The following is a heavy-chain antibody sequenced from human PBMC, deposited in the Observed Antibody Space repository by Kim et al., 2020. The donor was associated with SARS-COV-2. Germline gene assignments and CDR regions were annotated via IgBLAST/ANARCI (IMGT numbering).Heavy chain of an antibody. CDR2: IYYSGRT. Sequence: SETLSLTCTVSGGSISSYYWSWIRQPPGKGLEWIGYIYYSGRTNYNPSLKSRVTISVDTSKNQFSLKLSSVTAADTAVYYCARGADYGGILYYFDYWGQG. CDR1: GGSISSYY. CDR3: ARGADYGGILYYFDY. J-gene: IGHJ4*02. V-gene: IGHV4-59*13. D-gene: IGHD4-17*01.